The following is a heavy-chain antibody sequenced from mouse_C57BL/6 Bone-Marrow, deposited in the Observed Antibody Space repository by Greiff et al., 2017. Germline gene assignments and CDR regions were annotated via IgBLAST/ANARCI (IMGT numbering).Heavy chain of an antibody. CDR2: IYPRSGNT. D-gene: IGHD2-2*01. J-gene: IGHJ3*01. V-gene: IGHV1-81*01. Sequence: VQLQQSGAELARPGASVKLSCKASGYTFTSYGISWVKQRTGQGLEWIGEIYPRSGNTYYNEKLKGKATLTADKSSSTAYMELRSLTSEDSAVYFCANLWLRRRRFAYVGQGTLVTVSA. CDR1: GYTFTSYG. CDR3: ANLWLRRRRFAY.